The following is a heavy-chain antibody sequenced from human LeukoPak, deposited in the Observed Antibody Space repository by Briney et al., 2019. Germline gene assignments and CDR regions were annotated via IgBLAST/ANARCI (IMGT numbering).Heavy chain of an antibody. J-gene: IGHJ4*02. V-gene: IGHV3-30*18. Sequence: GGSLRLSCAASGFTFSSYGMHWVRQAPGKGLEWVAVISYDGSNKYYADSVKGRFTISRDNSKNTLYLQMNSLRAEDTAVYYCAKDGNWARFENWGQGTLVTVSS. CDR2: ISYDGSNK. CDR1: GFTFSSYG. CDR3: AKDGNWARFEN. D-gene: IGHD7-27*01.